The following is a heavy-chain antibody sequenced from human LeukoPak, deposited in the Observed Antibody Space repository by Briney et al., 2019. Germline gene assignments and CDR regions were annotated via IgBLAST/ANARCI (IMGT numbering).Heavy chain of an antibody. CDR3: ARDGAPGGSAYFDY. J-gene: IGHJ4*02. D-gene: IGHD3-16*01. V-gene: IGHV4-59*01. Sequence: SETLSLTCTVSGGSFSSYYWSWIRQPPGKGLEWIGYISNSGDTNYTPSLKSRVAMSVGTSKKQFSLKLNSVTSADTAVYFCARDGAPGGSAYFDYWGQGTLVTVSS. CDR2: ISNSGDT. CDR1: GGSFSSYY.